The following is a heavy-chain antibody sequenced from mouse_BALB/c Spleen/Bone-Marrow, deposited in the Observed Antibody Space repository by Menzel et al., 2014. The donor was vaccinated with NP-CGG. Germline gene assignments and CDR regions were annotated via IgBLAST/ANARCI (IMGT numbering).Heavy chain of an antibody. CDR1: GFTFSSYI. D-gene: IGHD2-14*01. CDR3: VRLRYDGYYFDY. CDR2: ISNGGDNT. J-gene: IGHJ2*01. Sequence: EVQGVESGGGLVQPGGSLKLSCAASGFTFSSYIMSWVRRTPEKRLEWVAYISNGGDNTYYPDTVKGRFIISRDNAKNTLCLQMSSLKTEDTAMYYCVRLRYDGYYFDYWGQGTTLTVSS. V-gene: IGHV5-12-2*01.